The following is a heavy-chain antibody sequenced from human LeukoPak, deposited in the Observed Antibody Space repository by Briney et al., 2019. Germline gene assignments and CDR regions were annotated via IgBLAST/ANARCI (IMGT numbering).Heavy chain of an antibody. CDR1: GDSISTGNSY. CDR3: ARQDSSGPSGGAEYFQH. D-gene: IGHD3-22*01. Sequence: SETLSLTCTVSGDSISTGNSYWGWIRQPPGKGLEWIGSIYYSGNTYYNASLKSRVTISVDTSKNQFSLKLSSVTAADTAVYYCARQDSSGPSGGAEYFQHWGQGTLVTVSS. CDR2: IYYSGNT. J-gene: IGHJ1*01. V-gene: IGHV4-39*07.